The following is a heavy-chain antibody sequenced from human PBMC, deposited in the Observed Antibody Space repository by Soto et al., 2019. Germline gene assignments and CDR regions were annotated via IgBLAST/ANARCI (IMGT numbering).Heavy chain of an antibody. V-gene: IGHV1-3*01. D-gene: IGHD6-13*01. CDR1: GYTFTSYA. CDR2: INAGNGNT. J-gene: IGHJ4*02. Sequence: QVQLVQSGAEVKKPGASVKVSCKASGYTFTSYAMHWVRQAPGQRLEWMGWINAGNGNTKYSQKFQGRVTITRDTSASTAYMELSSLRSEDTAVYYCARVSGGSWYFGYWGQGTLVTVSS. CDR3: ARVSGGSWYFGY.